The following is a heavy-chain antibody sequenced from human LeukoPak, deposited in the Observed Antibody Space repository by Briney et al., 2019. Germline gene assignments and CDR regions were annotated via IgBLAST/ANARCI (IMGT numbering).Heavy chain of an antibody. V-gene: IGHV3-74*01. CDR2: INSDGSIT. D-gene: IGHD1-1*01. J-gene: IGHJ6*02. CDR1: GFTFTTYW. CDR3: ARMGHDILVPSGMDV. Sequence: GGSLRLSCAASGFTFTTYWMHWVRHAPGKGLVWVSHINSDGSITSYADSVKGRFTISRDNAKNTLYLQMNSLRAEDTAVYYCARMGHDILVPSGMDVWGQGTTVTVSS.